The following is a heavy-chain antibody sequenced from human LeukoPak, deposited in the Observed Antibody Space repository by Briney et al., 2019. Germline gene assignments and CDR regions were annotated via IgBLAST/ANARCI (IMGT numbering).Heavy chain of an antibody. CDR3: VRDFGGPSDY. D-gene: IGHD4-23*01. CDR2: INEDGRTI. J-gene: IGHJ4*02. V-gene: IGHV3-74*01. CDR1: GFTTSSYW. Sequence: PGGSLRLSCVASGFTTSSYWMHWVRQVPGMGLVWVSRINEDGRTINHADSVRGRFTISRDYATNTITLQMNSLRAEDTAVYHCVRDFGGPSDYWGQGTLVTVAS.